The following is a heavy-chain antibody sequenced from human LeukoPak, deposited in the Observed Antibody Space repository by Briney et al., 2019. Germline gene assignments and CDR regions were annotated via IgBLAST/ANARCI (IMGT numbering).Heavy chain of an antibody. CDR2: IYYSGST. CDR1: GGSISSYY. Sequence: SETLSLTCTVSGGSISSYYWSWIRQPPGKGLEWIGYIYYSGSTNYNPSLKSRVTISVDTSKNQFSLKLSSVTAADTAVYYCARGGYCSSTSCYIGGLDAFDIWGQGTMVTVSS. J-gene: IGHJ3*02. D-gene: IGHD2-2*02. V-gene: IGHV4-59*01. CDR3: ARGGYCSSTSCYIGGLDAFDI.